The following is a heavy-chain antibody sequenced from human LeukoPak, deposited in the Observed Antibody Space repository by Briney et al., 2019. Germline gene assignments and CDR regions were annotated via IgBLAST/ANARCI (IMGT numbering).Heavy chain of an antibody. CDR3: ARGGVVPAAIPMDWFDP. Sequence: GASVKFSCKASGYTFTGYYMHWVRQAPGQGREWMGWINPNSGGTNYAQKFQGRVTMTRDTSISTAYMELSRLRSDDTAVYYCARGGVVPAAIPMDWFDPWGQGTLVTVSS. V-gene: IGHV1-2*02. CDR1: GYTFTGYY. CDR2: INPNSGGT. J-gene: IGHJ5*02. D-gene: IGHD2-2*01.